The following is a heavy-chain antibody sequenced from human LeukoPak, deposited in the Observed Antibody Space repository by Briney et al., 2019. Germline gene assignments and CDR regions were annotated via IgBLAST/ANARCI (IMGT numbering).Heavy chain of an antibody. D-gene: IGHD1-26*01. CDR3: AREKNGSYYVGSFDY. CDR2: IYHSGST. V-gene: IGHV4-38-2*02. CDR1: GYSISSGYY. Sequence: PSETLSLTCTVSGYSISSGYYWGWIRQPPGKGLEWIGSIYHSGSTYYNPSLKSRVTISVDTSKNQFSLKLSSVTAADTAVYYCAREKNGSYYVGSFDYWGQGTLVTVSS. J-gene: IGHJ4*02.